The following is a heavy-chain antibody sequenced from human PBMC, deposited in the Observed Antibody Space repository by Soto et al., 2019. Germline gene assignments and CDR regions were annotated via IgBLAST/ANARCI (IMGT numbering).Heavy chain of an antibody. CDR1: GFTFSSYG. CDR2: ISYDGSNK. V-gene: IGHV3-30*18. Sequence: GGSLRLSCAASGFTFSSYGMHWVRQAPGKGLEWVAVISYDGSNKYYADSVKGRFTISRDNSKNTLNLQMNSLRAEDTAVYYCAKDLGDCTNGVCYKGLTAAFDIWGQGTMVTVSS. J-gene: IGHJ3*02. D-gene: IGHD2-8*01. CDR3: AKDLGDCTNGVCYKGLTAAFDI.